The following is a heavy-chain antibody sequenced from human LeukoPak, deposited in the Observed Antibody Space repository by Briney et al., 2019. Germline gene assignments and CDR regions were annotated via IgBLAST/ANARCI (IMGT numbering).Heavy chain of an antibody. D-gene: IGHD5-24*01. Sequence: PGGSLRLSCAASGFSISTYYMSWVRQAPGKELEWVANIKQDGSEKYYGDSVKGRFTISRDNAKNSLYLQMNSLRVDDTAMYYCARHNNGYTYWGQGTLVTVSS. CDR3: ARHNNGYTY. CDR1: GFSISTYY. J-gene: IGHJ4*02. CDR2: IKQDGSEK. V-gene: IGHV3-7*03.